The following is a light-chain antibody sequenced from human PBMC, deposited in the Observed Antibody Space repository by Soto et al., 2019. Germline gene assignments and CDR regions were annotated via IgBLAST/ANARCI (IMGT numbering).Light chain of an antibody. J-gene: IGKJ5*01. Sequence: EIVLTQSPATLSLSPGERATLSCRAGQSVSSYLAWYQQKPGQAPRLLIYDASNRATGIPARFSGSGSGTDFTLTISSLDPEDFAVYYCQQRSNWPPTFGQGTRLEIK. CDR1: QSVSSY. CDR2: DAS. V-gene: IGKV3-11*01. CDR3: QQRSNWPPT.